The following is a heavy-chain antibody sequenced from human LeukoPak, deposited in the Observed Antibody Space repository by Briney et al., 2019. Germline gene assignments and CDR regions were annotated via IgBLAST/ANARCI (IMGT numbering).Heavy chain of an antibody. D-gene: IGHD3-10*01. V-gene: IGHV3-30*04. Sequence: PGRSLRLSCAASGFTFSSYAMHWVRQAPGKGLEWVAVISYDGSNKYYADSVKGRFTISRDNSKNTLYLQMNSLRAEDTAVYYCARGREYYGPRSLFDYWGQGTLVTVSS. CDR2: ISYDGSNK. CDR1: GFTFSSYA. CDR3: ARGREYYGPRSLFDY. J-gene: IGHJ4*02.